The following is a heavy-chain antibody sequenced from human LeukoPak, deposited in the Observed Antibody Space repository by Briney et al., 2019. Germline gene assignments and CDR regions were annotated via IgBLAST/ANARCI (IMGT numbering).Heavy chain of an antibody. CDR1: GFTFSRYA. V-gene: IGHV3-30-3*01. J-gene: IGHJ4*02. D-gene: IGHD3-16*02. CDR2: TSYDGSNK. Sequence: GGSLRLFAASGFTFSRYAMHWVRQAPGKGLEWVAVTSYDGSNKYYADSVKGRFTISRDNSKNTLYLQMNSLRAEDTAVYYCARDLGYDYVWGSYRQEASDYWGQGTLVTVSS. CDR3: ARDLGYDYVWGSYRQEASDY.